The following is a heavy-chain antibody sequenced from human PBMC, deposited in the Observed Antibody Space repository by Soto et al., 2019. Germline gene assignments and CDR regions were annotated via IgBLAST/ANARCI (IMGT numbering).Heavy chain of an antibody. CDR3: ARALLDDYGDYFDY. V-gene: IGHV4-39*07. CDR2: IYYSGST. Sequence: SETLSLTCTVSGGSISSSGYYWGWIRQPPGKGLEWIGSIYYSGSTFYNPSLKSRVTISVDTSKNQFSLKLSSVTAADTAVYYCARALLDDYGDYFDYWGQGTLVTVSS. CDR1: GGSISSSGYY. D-gene: IGHD4-17*01. J-gene: IGHJ4*02.